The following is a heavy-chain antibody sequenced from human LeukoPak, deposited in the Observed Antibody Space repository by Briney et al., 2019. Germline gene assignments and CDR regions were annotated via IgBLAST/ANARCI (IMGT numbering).Heavy chain of an antibody. J-gene: IGHJ5*02. D-gene: IGHD5-12*01. CDR1: GGSISSHY. Sequence: SETLSLTCTVSGGSISSHYWSWIRRPPGKGLEWIGYIYYSGSTNYNPSLKSRVTISVDTSKNQFSLKLSSVTAADTAVYYCARALATIGWFDPWGQGTLVTVSS. V-gene: IGHV4-59*11. CDR2: IYYSGST. CDR3: ARALATIGWFDP.